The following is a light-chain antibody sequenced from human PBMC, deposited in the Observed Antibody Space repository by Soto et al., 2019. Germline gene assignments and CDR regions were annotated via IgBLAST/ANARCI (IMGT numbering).Light chain of an antibody. J-gene: IGKJ2*01. CDR1: QSVSRSY. CDR3: QQYGSSPPYT. CDR2: GAS. Sequence: EIVLTQSPGTLSLSPGERATLSCRASQSVSRSYLAWYQQKPGQPPRLLIYGASSRSTGIPDKFSGSGSGTDFTLTISRLEPEDFAVYYCQQYGSSPPYTFGQGTKLEIK. V-gene: IGKV3-20*01.